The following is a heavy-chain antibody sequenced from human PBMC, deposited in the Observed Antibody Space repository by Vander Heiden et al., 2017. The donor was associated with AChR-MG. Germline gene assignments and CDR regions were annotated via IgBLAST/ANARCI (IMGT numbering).Heavy chain of an antibody. D-gene: IGHD2-21*01. V-gene: IGHV3-30*18. J-gene: IGHJ4*02. CDR1: GSTFSSDG. CDR2: ISYDGSNK. CDR3: AKDARTYCGGDCSSDY. Sequence: QVQLVESGGGVVQPGRSLRLSCASSGSTFSSDGMHWVRQAPGKGLEWVAVISYDGSNKYYADSVKGRFTISRDNSKNTLYLQMNSLRAEDTAVYYCAKDARTYCGGDCSSDYWGQGTLVTVSS.